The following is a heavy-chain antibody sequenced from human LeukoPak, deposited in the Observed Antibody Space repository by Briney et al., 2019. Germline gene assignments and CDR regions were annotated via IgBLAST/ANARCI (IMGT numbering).Heavy chain of an antibody. D-gene: IGHD5-18*01. J-gene: IGHJ4*02. CDR3: ARDLNSYGYSYDS. Sequence: RASVKVSCKASGYTFTSYDINWVRQATGQGLEWLGWMNPNSGNTGYAQKFQGRVTMTRDKSTSTVYMELRGLRFEDTAMYYCARDLNSYGYSYDSWGQGTLVTVSS. V-gene: IGHV1-8*01. CDR1: GYTFTSYD. CDR2: MNPNSGNT.